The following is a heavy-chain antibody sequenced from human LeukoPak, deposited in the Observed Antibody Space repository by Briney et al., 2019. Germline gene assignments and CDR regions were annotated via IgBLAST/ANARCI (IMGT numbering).Heavy chain of an antibody. J-gene: IGHJ4*02. CDR2: ISYDGSNK. D-gene: IGHD3-10*01. CDR1: GFTFSSYA. CDR3: ARGRGVPNNHVYFDY. V-gene: IGHV3-30-3*01. Sequence: PGRSLRLSCAASGFTFSSYAMHWVRQAPGKGLEWVAVISYDGSNKYYADSVKGRFTISRDNSKNTLYLQMNSLRAEDTAVYYCARGRGVPNNHVYFDYWGQGTLVTVSS.